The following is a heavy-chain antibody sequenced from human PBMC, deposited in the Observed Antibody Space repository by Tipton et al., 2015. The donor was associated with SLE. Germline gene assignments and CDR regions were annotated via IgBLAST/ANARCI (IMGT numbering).Heavy chain of an antibody. CDR1: GGSFSGYY. V-gene: IGHV4-34*01. D-gene: IGHD3-3*01. CDR3: ARVAYDFWSGYSYYFDY. CDR2: INHRGST. Sequence: TLSLTCAVYGGSFSGYYWSWIRQPPGKGLEWIGEINHRGSTNYNPSLKSRVTISVDTSKNQFSLKLSSVTAADTAVYYCARVAYDFWSGYSYYFDYWGQGTLVTVSS. J-gene: IGHJ4*02.